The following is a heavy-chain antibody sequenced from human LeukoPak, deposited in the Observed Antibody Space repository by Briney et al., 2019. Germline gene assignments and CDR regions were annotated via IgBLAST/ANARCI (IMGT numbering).Heavy chain of an antibody. CDR1: GYTFTSYA. D-gene: IGHD2-15*01. V-gene: IGHV1-3*01. Sequence: ASVKVSCKASGYTFTSYAMHWVRQAPGQRLEGMGWINAGNGNTKYSQKFQGRVNITRDTSASTAYMELSSLRSEDTAVYYCARGDSGYCSGGSCRRNWFDPWGQGTLVTVSS. J-gene: IGHJ5*02. CDR2: INAGNGNT. CDR3: ARGDSGYCSGGSCRRNWFDP.